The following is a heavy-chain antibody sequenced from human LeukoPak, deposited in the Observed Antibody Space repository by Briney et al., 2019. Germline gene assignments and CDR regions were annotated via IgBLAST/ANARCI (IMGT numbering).Heavy chain of an antibody. Sequence: GRSLRLSCAASGFTFNKYGMHSVRQAPGKGLEWVAVISYDGSNKYYADSVRGRFTISRDNSKNTLYLQMNSLRAEDTAMYYCAKDDDWGRYKHWGQSTLVTVSS. V-gene: IGHV3-30*18. CDR1: GFTFNKYG. CDR3: AKDDDWGRYKH. J-gene: IGHJ1*01. D-gene: IGHD3-16*01. CDR2: ISYDGSNK.